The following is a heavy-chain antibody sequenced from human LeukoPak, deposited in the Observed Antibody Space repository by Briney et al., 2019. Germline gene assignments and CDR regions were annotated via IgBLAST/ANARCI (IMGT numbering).Heavy chain of an antibody. D-gene: IGHD3-22*01. CDR2: IYYSGRT. V-gene: IGHV4-59*01. J-gene: IGHJ4*02. CDR1: GGSISSYY. Sequence: PSETLSLTCTVSGGSISSYYWSWIRQPPGKGLEWIGYIYYSGRTNYNPSLKSRVTISVDTSKNQFSLKLSSVTAADTAVYYCARDESDYYDSSGYFDYWGQGTLVTVSS. CDR3: ARDESDYYDSSGYFDY.